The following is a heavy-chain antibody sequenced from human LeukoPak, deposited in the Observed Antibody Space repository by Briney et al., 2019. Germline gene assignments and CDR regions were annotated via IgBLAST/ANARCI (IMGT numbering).Heavy chain of an antibody. V-gene: IGHV4-34*01. J-gene: IGHJ4*02. CDR1: GGSFSGYY. CDR2: INHSGST. CDR3: ARGRSQGFMVRGVERRFDY. Sequence: SETLSLTCAVYGGSFSGYYWSWIRQPPGKGLEWIGEINHSGSTNYNLSLKSRVTISVDTSKNQFSLKLSSVTAADTAVYYCARGRSQGFMVRGVERRFDYWGQGTLVTVSS. D-gene: IGHD3-10*01.